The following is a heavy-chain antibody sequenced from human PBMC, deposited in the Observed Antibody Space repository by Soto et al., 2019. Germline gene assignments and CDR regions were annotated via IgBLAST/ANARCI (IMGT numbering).Heavy chain of an antibody. Sequence: DVQLVESGGGLVQPGRSLRLSCAASGFTFDDYAMHWVRQAPGKGLEWVSGISWNSGSIGYADSVKGRFTISRDNAKNSLYLQMNSLRAEDTALYYCAKDRGGGDGVAFDIWGQGTMVTVSS. CDR2: ISWNSGSI. CDR1: GFTFDDYA. J-gene: IGHJ3*02. V-gene: IGHV3-9*01. D-gene: IGHD2-8*01. CDR3: AKDRGGGDGVAFDI.